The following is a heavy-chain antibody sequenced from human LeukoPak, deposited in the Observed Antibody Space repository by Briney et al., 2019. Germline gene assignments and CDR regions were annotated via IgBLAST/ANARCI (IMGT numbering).Heavy chain of an antibody. CDR3: ARYYDILTGYSITNWFDP. Sequence: SETLSLTCAVSGGSISSGGYSWSWIRQPPGKGLEWIGYIYHSGSTYYNPSLKSRVTISVDRSKNQFSLKLSSVTAADTAVYYCARYYDILTGYSITNWFDPWDQGTLVTVSS. V-gene: IGHV4-30-2*01. D-gene: IGHD3-9*01. CDR2: IYHSGST. J-gene: IGHJ5*02. CDR1: GGSISSGGYS.